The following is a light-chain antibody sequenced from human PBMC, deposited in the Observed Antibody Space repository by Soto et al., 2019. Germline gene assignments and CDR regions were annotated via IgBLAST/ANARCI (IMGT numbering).Light chain of an antibody. Sequence: DIQMTQSPSTLSASVGDSVTITCRASQSISSWLAWYQQKPGKAPKLLIYDASSLESGVPSRFSGSRSGTDFTLTISSLQPEDSATYYCLQDYNYPWTFGQGTKVDIK. CDR3: LQDYNYPWT. CDR2: DAS. J-gene: IGKJ1*01. V-gene: IGKV1-5*01. CDR1: QSISSW.